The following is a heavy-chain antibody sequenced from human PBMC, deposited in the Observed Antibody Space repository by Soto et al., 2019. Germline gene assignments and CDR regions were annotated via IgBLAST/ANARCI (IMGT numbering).Heavy chain of an antibody. CDR3: AKFSSFKGPTGITMVRGVIHFDY. D-gene: IGHD3-10*01. CDR1: GFTFSSYA. V-gene: IGHV3-23*01. CDR2: ISGSGGST. Sequence: GGSLRLSCAASGFTFSSYAMSWVRQAPGKGLEWVSAISGSGGSTYYADSVKGRFTISRDNSKNTLYLQMNSLRAEDTAVYYWAKFSSFKGPTGITMVRGVIHFDYWGQGTLVTVSS. J-gene: IGHJ4*02.